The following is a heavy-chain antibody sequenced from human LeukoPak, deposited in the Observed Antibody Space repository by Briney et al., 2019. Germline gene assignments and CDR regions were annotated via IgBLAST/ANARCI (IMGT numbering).Heavy chain of an antibody. J-gene: IGHJ3*02. Sequence: GGSLRLSCTTSGFTFGDYAMTWVRQAPGKGLEWVSSISDSSSYIYYADSVRGRFTISRDNAKNSLYLQMNSLRAEDTALYYCAKDKGYFYDTDAFDIWGQGTMVTVSS. CDR2: ISDSSSYI. CDR1: GFTFGDYA. D-gene: IGHD3-22*01. V-gene: IGHV3-21*04. CDR3: AKDKGYFYDTDAFDI.